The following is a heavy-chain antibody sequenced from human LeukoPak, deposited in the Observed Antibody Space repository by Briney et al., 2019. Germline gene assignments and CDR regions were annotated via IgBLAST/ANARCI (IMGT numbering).Heavy chain of an antibody. CDR2: IKEDGSEK. J-gene: IGHJ6*04. Sequence: GGSLRLSYAASGFTFSSNWMSWVRQAPGKGLEWVANIKEDGSEKYYVDSVKGRFTISRDNAKNTLYLQMNSLRAEDTAVYYCAELGITMIGGVWGKGTTVTISS. D-gene: IGHD3-10*02. CDR1: GFTFSSNW. V-gene: IGHV3-7*01. CDR3: AELGITMIGGV.